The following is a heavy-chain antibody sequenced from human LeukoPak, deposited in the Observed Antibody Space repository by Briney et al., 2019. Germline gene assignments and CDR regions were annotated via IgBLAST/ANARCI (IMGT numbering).Heavy chain of an antibody. D-gene: IGHD1-26*01. CDR3: ARGSSGSYFYRWYNWFDP. CDR2: INHSGST. J-gene: IGHJ5*02. V-gene: IGHV4-39*07. CDR1: GGSISSSSYY. Sequence: SETLSLTCTVSGGSISSSSYYWGWIRQPPGKGLEWIGEINHSGSTNYNPSLKSRVTISVDTSKNQFSLKLSSVTAADTAVYYCARGSSGSYFYRWYNWFDPWGQGTLVTVSS.